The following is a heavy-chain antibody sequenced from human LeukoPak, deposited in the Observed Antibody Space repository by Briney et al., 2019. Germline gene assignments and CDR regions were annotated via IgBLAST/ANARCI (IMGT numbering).Heavy chain of an antibody. D-gene: IGHD3-10*01. CDR2: IYYSGST. CDR1: GGSISSSSYY. J-gene: IGHJ4*02. CDR3: ARHFSVLLDY. V-gene: IGHV4-39*01. Sequence: PSETLSLTCTVSGGSISSSSYYWGWIRQPPGKGLEWIGSIYYSGSTYYNPSLKGRVTISVDTSKNQFSLKLSSVTAADTAVYYCARHFSVLLDYWGQGTLVTVSS.